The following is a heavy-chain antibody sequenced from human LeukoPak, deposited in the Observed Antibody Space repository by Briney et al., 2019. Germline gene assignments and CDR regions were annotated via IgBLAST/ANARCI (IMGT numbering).Heavy chain of an antibody. CDR3: ARGPRWFGEVSGIDY. CDR2: IKQDGSEK. J-gene: IGHJ4*02. Sequence: GGSLRLSCAASGFTFSNYWMSWVRQAPGKGLEWVANIKQDGSEKYYVDSVKGRFTISRDNAKNSLYLQMNSLRAEDTAVYYCARGPRWFGEVSGIDYWGQGTLVTVSS. D-gene: IGHD3-10*01. CDR1: GFTFSNYW. V-gene: IGHV3-7*01.